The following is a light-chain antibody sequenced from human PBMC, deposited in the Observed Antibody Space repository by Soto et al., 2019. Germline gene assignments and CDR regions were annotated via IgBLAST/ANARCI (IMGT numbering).Light chain of an antibody. CDR1: SSDVGGYNY. CDR3: SSYTGSSTYVV. CDR2: DVS. V-gene: IGLV2-14*01. Sequence: QSVLTQPASVSGSPGQSITISCTGTSSDVGGYNYVSWYQQHPGKAPKLMIYDVSNRPSGVSNRFSGSKSANTASLTISGLQAEDEADCYCSSYTGSSTYVVFGGGTKLTVL. J-gene: IGLJ2*01.